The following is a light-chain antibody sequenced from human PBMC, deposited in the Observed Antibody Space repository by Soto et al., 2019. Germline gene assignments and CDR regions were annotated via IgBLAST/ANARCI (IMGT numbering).Light chain of an antibody. CDR3: QQYGSSPLYT. J-gene: IGKJ2*01. CDR1: QSVSSSY. Sequence: EIVLTQSPGTLSLSPGERATLSCRASQSVSSSYLAWYQQKPGQAPRRLMYGASSRANGIPDRFSGSGSGTDFTLSISRLEPEDFAVYSCQQYGSSPLYTFGQGTKLEIK. V-gene: IGKV3-20*01. CDR2: GAS.